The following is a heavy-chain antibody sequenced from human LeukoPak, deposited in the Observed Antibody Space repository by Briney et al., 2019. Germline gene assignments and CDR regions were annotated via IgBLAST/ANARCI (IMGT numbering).Heavy chain of an antibody. CDR2: INWNGDSR. J-gene: IGHJ4*02. Sequence: GGSLRLSCTASGFKFDDYGMTWVRQAPGKGLEWVSDINWNGDSRGYAHSVRGRFTIYRDNSKNSLYLQMNSLRAEDTAVYYCARDMTPKPETPDYWGQGTLVTVSS. V-gene: IGHV3-20*04. CDR1: GFKFDDYG. CDR3: ARDMTPKPETPDY. D-gene: IGHD2-15*01.